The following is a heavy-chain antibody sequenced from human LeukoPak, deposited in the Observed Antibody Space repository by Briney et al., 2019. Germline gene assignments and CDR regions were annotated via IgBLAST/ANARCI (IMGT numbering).Heavy chain of an antibody. CDR3: AKDSSYYGSGSYLNY. J-gene: IGHJ4*02. D-gene: IGHD3-10*01. V-gene: IGHV3-9*01. CDR2: ISWNSGSI. CDR1: GFTFDDYA. Sequence: SGGSLRLSCAASGFTFDDYAMHWVRQAPGKGLEWVSGISWNSGSIGYADSVKGRFTISRDNAKNSLYLQMNSLRAEDTALYYCAKDSSYYGSGSYLNYWGQGTLVTVSS.